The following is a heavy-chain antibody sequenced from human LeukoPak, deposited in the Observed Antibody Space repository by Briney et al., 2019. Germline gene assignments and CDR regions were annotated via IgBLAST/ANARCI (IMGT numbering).Heavy chain of an antibody. Sequence: ASVKVSCKTSGYIFTNFGTSWVRQAPGQGLEWMGWMNPNSGNTGYAQKFQGRVTMTRNTPISTAYMELSSLRSEDTAVYYCARVRGYYDSSGYPHPNYGMDVWGQGTTVTVSS. CDR3: ARVRGYYDSSGYPHPNYGMDV. CDR1: GYIFTNFG. CDR2: MNPNSGNT. D-gene: IGHD3-22*01. V-gene: IGHV1-8*02. J-gene: IGHJ6*02.